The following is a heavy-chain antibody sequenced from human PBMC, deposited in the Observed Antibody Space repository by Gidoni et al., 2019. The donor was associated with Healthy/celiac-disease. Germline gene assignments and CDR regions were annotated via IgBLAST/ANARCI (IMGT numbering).Heavy chain of an antibody. Sequence: QVQLQQWGAGLLKPSETLSLTCAVYGGSFSGYYWSWIRQPPGKGLEWIGEINHSGSTNYNPSLKSRVTISVDTSKNQFSLKLSSVTAADTAVYYCARVFLEYQLPGYYYGMDVWGQGTTVTVSS. D-gene: IGHD2-2*01. CDR2: INHSGST. V-gene: IGHV4-34*01. CDR3: ARVFLEYQLPGYYYGMDV. J-gene: IGHJ6*02. CDR1: GGSFSGYY.